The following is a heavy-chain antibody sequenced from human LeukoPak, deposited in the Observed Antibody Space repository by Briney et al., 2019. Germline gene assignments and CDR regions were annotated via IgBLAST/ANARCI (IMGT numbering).Heavy chain of an antibody. Sequence: KPGGSLRLSCAASGFTFSSYSMNWVRQAPGKGLEWVSPISSSSTYIYYADSVKGRFTIYRDNAKNSLYLQMNSLRAEDTAVYYCAIDLYDISTGLQYYFDYWGQGSLVTVSS. CDR2: ISSSSTYI. CDR1: GFTFSSYS. CDR3: AIDLYDISTGLQYYFDY. J-gene: IGHJ4*02. D-gene: IGHD3-9*01. V-gene: IGHV3-21*06.